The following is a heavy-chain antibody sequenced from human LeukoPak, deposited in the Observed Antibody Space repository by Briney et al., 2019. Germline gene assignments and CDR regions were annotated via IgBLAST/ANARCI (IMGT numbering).Heavy chain of an antibody. CDR2: IYYSGST. CDR1: GGSISSSSYY. J-gene: IGHJ4*02. Sequence: PSETLSLTCTVSGGSISSSSYYWGWIRQPPGKGLERIGSIYYSGSTYYNPSLKSRVTISVDTSKNQFSLKLSSVTAADTAVYYCARPYYGSESPFDYWGQGTLATVSS. CDR3: ARPYYGSESPFDY. V-gene: IGHV4-39*01. D-gene: IGHD3-10*01.